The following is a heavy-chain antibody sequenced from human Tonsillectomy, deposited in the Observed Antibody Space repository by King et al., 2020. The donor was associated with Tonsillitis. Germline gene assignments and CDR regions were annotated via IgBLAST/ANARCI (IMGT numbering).Heavy chain of an antibody. J-gene: IGHJ4*02. CDR3: ARDYGSGTYYSRPLFY. CDR1: GGSISNYY. Sequence: QLQESGPRLVKPSETLSLTCTVSGGSISNYYWSWVRQTPGQGLQWIGFVFYGGTTKYNPSLGNRVTISSDTSKNQFSLHLRSVTAADTAIYFCARDYGSGTYYSRPLFYWGQGGLVTVSP. D-gene: IGHD3-10*01. V-gene: IGHV4-59*03. CDR2: VFYGGTT.